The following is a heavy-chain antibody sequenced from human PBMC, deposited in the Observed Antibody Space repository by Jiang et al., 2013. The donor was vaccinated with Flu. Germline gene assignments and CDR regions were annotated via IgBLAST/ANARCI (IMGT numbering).Heavy chain of an antibody. V-gene: IGHV1-69*01. CDR3: ARGIYYDFWSGYHRTNYYYYYYMDV. J-gene: IGHJ6*03. D-gene: IGHD3-3*01. CDR2: IVPIFGTT. Sequence: KPGSSVKVSCKASGSTVSSFTITWVRQAPGQGLEWVGVIVPIFGTTKYAQKFQGRVTITADESTSTAYMELSSLRSEDTAVYYCARGIYYDFWSGYHRTNYYYYYYMDVWGKGTTVTVSS. CDR1: GSTVSSFT.